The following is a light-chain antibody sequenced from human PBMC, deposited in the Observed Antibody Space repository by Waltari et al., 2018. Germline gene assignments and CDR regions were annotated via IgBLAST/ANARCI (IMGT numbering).Light chain of an antibody. Sequence: DIQMTQSPSSLSASVGDRVTITCRASQRISSYLSWYQQKPRRAPKLLIYAASSLESTVPSTISGSGSGGDVTYFISRLPPEDFVTYACGQRYSQLRTFSQGTKV. V-gene: IGKV1-39*01. CDR3: GQRYSQLRT. CDR1: QRISSY. J-gene: IGKJ1*01. CDR2: AAS.